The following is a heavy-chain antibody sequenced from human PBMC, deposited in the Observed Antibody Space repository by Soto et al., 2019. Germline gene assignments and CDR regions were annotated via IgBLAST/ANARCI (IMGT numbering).Heavy chain of an antibody. CDR1: GFTFSSYG. D-gene: IGHD3-10*01. CDR2: ISYDGSNK. V-gene: IGHV3-30*18. J-gene: IGHJ4*02. CDR3: AKWETYYYGSGSYSYFDY. Sequence: GGSLRLSCAASGFTFSSYGMHWVRQAPGKGLEWVAVISYDGSNKYYADSVKGGFTIARANSKNTLYLQMNSLRAEDTAVYYCAKWETYYYGSGSYSYFDYWGQGTLVTVSS.